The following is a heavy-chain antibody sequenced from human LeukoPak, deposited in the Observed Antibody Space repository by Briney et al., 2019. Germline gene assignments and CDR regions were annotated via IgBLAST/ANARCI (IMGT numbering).Heavy chain of an antibody. V-gene: IGHV4-39*01. CDR1: GGSISSSSYY. Sequence: SETLSLTCTVSGGSISSSSYYWGWIRQPPGKGLEWIGSVYYTGSTYYNPSLKSRVTIAADTSKNQFSLKLSSVTAADTAVYYCARHPESAYYYYMDVWGKGTTVTISS. CDR3: ARHPESAYYYYMDV. J-gene: IGHJ6*03. CDR2: VYYTGST.